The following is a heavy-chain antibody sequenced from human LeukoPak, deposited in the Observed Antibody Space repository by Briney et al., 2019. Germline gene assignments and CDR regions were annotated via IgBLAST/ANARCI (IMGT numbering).Heavy chain of an antibody. J-gene: IGHJ4*02. D-gene: IGHD3-16*01. CDR3: AKDYEAYYDYVWGRGYFDY. CDR2: IRYDGSNK. V-gene: IGHV3-30*02. CDR1: GFTFSSYG. Sequence: GGSLRLSCAASGFTFSSYGMHWVRQAPGKGLEWVAFIRYDGSNKYYADSVKGRFTISRDNSKNTLYLQMNSLRAEDTAVYYCAKDYEAYYDYVWGRGYFDYWGQGTLVTVSS.